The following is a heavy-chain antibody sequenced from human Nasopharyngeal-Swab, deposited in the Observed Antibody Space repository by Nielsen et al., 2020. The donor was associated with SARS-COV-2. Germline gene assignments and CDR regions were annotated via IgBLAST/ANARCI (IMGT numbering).Heavy chain of an antibody. J-gene: IGHJ4*02. CDR2: IIPIFGTA. CDR1: GGTFSSYA. CDR3: ARGPSTVTTWSVFDY. Sequence: SVKVSCKASGGTFSSYAISWVRQAPGQGLEWMGGIIPIFGTANYAQKFQGRVTITADESTSTAYMELSSLRSEDTAVYYCARGPSTVTTWSVFDYWGQGTLVTVPS. D-gene: IGHD4-17*01. V-gene: IGHV1-69*13.